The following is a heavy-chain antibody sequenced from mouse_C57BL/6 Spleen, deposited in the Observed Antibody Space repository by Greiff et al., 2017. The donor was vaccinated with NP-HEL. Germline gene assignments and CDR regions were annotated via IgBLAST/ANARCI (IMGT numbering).Heavy chain of an antibody. CDR2: IRLKSDNYAT. D-gene: IGHD2-10*02. CDR1: GFTFSNYW. CDR3: TATLDYYAMDY. Sequence: EVKLEESGGGLVQPGGSMKLSCVASGFTFSNYWMNWVRQSPEKGLEWVAQIRLKSDNYATHYAESVKGRFTISRDDSKSSVYLQMNNLRAEDTGIYYCTATLDYYAMDYWGQGTSVTVSS. V-gene: IGHV6-3*01. J-gene: IGHJ4*01.